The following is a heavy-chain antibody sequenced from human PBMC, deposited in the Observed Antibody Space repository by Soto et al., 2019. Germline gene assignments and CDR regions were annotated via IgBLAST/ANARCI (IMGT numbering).Heavy chain of an antibody. J-gene: IGHJ5*02. V-gene: IGHV4-34*01. CDR3: ARGRGGSSRYAYNWFDP. Sequence: SETLSLTCAVYGGSFSGYYWSWIRQPPGKGLEWIGEINHSGSTNYNPSLKSRVTISVDTSKNQFSLKLSSVTAADTAVYYCARGRGGSSRYAYNWFDPWGQGTLVTVSS. CDR1: GGSFSGYY. CDR2: INHSGST. D-gene: IGHD6-6*01.